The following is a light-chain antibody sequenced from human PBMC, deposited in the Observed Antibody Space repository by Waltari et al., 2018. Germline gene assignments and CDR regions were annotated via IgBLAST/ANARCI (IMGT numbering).Light chain of an antibody. J-gene: IGKJ2*01. CDR3: HQYVSSPRT. Sequence: EIVLTQSPGTLSLSPGERAPLPCRASQSVSSSYLAWYQHKPGQAPTLLIYDSSIRATGVPDRFSGTRSGTDFTLTISRLEPEDFAVYYCHQYVSSPRTFGQGSKLEIK. V-gene: IGKV3-20*01. CDR1: QSVSSSY. CDR2: DSS.